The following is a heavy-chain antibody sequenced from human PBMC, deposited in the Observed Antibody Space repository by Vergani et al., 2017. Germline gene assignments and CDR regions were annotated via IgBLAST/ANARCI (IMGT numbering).Heavy chain of an antibody. CDR2: IISILGIA. J-gene: IGHJ4*02. Sequence: QVQLVQSGAEVKKPGSSVKVSCKASGGTFSSYTISWVRQAPGQGLEWMGRIISILGIANYAQKFQGRVTITADKSTSTAYMELSSLRSEDTAVYYCARDLGYCSGGSCSYWGQGTLVTVSS. CDR1: GGTFSSYT. CDR3: ARDLGYCSGGSCSY. V-gene: IGHV1-69*08. D-gene: IGHD2-15*01.